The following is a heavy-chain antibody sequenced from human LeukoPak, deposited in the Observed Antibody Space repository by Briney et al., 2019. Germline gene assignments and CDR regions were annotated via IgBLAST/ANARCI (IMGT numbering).Heavy chain of an antibody. CDR2: ISAYNGNT. D-gene: IGHD3-3*01. V-gene: IGHV1-18*01. Sequence: ASVKVSCKASGGTFSSYAISWVRQAPGQGLEWMGWISAYNGNTNYAQKLQGRVTMTTDTSTSTAYMELRSLRSDDTAVYYCARGRYDFWSGYLDYWGQGTLVTVSS. J-gene: IGHJ4*02. CDR1: GGTFSSYA. CDR3: ARGRYDFWSGYLDY.